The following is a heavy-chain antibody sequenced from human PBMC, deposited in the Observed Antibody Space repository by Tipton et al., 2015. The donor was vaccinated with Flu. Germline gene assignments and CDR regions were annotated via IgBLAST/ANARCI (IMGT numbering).Heavy chain of an antibody. CDR3: AKDGGEEVGELWRY. V-gene: IGHV3-23*01. CDR2: ISGSGGST. D-gene: IGHD3-10*01. Sequence: SLRLSCAASGFTFSSYAMSWVRQAPGKGLEWVSAISGSGGSTYYADSVKGRFTISRDNSKNTLYLQMNSLRAEDTAVYYCAKDGGEEVGELWRYWGQGTLVTVSS. CDR1: GFTFSSYA. J-gene: IGHJ4*02.